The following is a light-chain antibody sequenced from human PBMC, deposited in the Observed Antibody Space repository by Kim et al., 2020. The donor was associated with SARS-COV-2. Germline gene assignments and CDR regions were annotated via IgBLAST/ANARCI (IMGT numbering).Light chain of an antibody. J-gene: IGKJ2*01. CDR1: KSISSW. CDR2: KAS. V-gene: IGKV1-5*03. CDR3: QQYNSYPYT. Sequence: DIQMTQSPSTLSASVGDRVTITCRASKSISSWLAWYQQKPGKAPKLLIYKASSLESGVPSRFSGSGSRTEFTLTISSLQPDDFATYYCQQYNSYPYTFGHGTKLEI.